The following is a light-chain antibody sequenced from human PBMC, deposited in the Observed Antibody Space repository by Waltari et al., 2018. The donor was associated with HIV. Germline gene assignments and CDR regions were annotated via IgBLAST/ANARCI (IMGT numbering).Light chain of an antibody. CDR3: MQSTQLPIT. V-gene: IGKV2D-29*01. CDR1: QSLLHSDGNTY. CDR2: EVS. Sequence: DIVMTQTPLSLSVPPGRPASISCMSTQSLLHSDGNTYLYWYLQKAGQPPQLLIYEVSNRFSGVPDRFSDSGSGTYFTLKISRVEAEDVGVYYCMQSTQLPITFGQGTRLEIK. J-gene: IGKJ5*01.